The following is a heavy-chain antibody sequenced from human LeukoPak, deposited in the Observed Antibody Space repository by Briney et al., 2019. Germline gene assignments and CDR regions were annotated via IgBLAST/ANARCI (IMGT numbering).Heavy chain of an antibody. CDR3: ASRESSMTRSH. J-gene: IGHJ4*02. CDR1: GFIFSDYW. V-gene: IGHV3-7*01. CDR2: INEDGSEQ. D-gene: IGHD2/OR15-2a*01. Sequence: PGGSMRLSSVASGFIFSDYWMNGVRQVPGMGLQPVANINEDGSEQDYVDSVRGRFTISRDNAKNSLYLQMNSLRAEDTAVYYCASRESSMTRSHWGQGTLVTVSS.